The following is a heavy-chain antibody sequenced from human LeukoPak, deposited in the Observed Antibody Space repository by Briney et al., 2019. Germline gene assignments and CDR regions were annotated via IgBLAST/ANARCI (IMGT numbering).Heavy chain of an antibody. CDR2: INHSGST. J-gene: IGHJ5*02. CDR1: GGSFSGYY. V-gene: IGHV4-34*01. D-gene: IGHD3-10*01. Sequence: PSETLSLTCAVYGGSFSGYYWSWIRQPPGKGLEWIGEINHSGSTNYNPSLKSRVTISVDTSKNQFSLKLSSVTAADTAVYYCARHPKYYYGSGSYYNQLGLDPWGQGTLVTVSS. CDR3: ARHPKYYYGSGSYYNQLGLDP.